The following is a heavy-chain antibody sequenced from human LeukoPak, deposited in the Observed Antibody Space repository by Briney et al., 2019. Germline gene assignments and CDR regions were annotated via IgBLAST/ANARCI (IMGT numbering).Heavy chain of an antibody. V-gene: IGHV3-11*01. CDR3: ARHDSSGYYHY. CDR1: RFTFSDDY. Sequence: PRGSLRLSCAASRFTFSDDYMSCIRQAPGKGLEWVSYISSSGSTIYYAVSVKGRFTISRDNAKNSLYLQMNSLRAEDTAVYYCARHDSSGYYHYWGQGTLVTVSS. CDR2: ISSSGSTI. J-gene: IGHJ4*02. D-gene: IGHD3-22*01.